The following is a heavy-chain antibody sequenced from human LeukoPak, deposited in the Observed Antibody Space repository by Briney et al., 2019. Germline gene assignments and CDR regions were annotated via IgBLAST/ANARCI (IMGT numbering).Heavy chain of an antibody. CDR2: ISAYNGNT. CDR1: GYTFPSYG. CDR3: ASGAISYAFDI. Sequence: ASVKVSCKASGYTFPSYGISWVRQAPGQGLEWMGWISAYNGNTNYAQNLQGRVTMTTDTSTSTAYMELRSLRSDDAAVYYCASGAISYAFDIWGQGTMVTVSS. V-gene: IGHV1-18*04. D-gene: IGHD3-9*01. J-gene: IGHJ3*02.